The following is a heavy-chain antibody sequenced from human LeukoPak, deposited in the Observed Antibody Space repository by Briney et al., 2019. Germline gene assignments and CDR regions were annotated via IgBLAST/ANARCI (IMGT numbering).Heavy chain of an antibody. D-gene: IGHD6-19*01. V-gene: IGHV1-3*01. Sequence: GASVKVSCKASGYTFTKHSMHWVRQAPGQTLEWMGWINPGNGNTKYPQNFQGRVTITRDTSATTAYMELSSLRSEGTAIYYCASQANSGLPGDYWGQGTLVTVSS. CDR1: GYTFTKHS. CDR2: INPGNGNT. CDR3: ASQANSGLPGDY. J-gene: IGHJ4*02.